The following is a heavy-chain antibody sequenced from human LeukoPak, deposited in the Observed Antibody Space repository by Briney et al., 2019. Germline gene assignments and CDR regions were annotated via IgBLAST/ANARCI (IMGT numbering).Heavy chain of an antibody. CDR2: INHSGGT. J-gene: IGHJ5*02. D-gene: IGHD3-10*01. Sequence: SETLSLTCAVYGGSFSGYYWSWIRQPPGKGLEWIGEINHSGGTNYNPSLKSRVTISVDTSKNQFSLKLSSVTAADTAVYCCARGQSTYYYGSGSYYNVRFDPWGQGTLVTVSS. V-gene: IGHV4-34*01. CDR1: GGSFSGYY. CDR3: ARGQSTYYYGSGSYYNVRFDP.